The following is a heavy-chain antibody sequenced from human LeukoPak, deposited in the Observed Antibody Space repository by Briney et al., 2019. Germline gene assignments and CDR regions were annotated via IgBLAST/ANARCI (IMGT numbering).Heavy chain of an antibody. CDR1: GRTFSSYT. V-gene: IGHV1-69*10. D-gene: IGHD6-13*01. CDR3: ATRKGIAAAGIDAFDM. Sequence: GASVQVSYKASGRTFSSYTISWVRQAPGLGLEGLGGIIPILGLVNYAQKFQGRVTITADKSTSTAYMELSSLRSEDTAVYCCATRKGIAAAGIDAFDMWGQGTMVTVSS. J-gene: IGHJ3*02. CDR2: IIPILGLV.